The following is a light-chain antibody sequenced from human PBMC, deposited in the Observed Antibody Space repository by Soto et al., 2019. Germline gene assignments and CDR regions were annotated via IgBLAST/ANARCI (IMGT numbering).Light chain of an antibody. Sequence: NFMLTQPHSVSESPGKTVSISCTRRSASIASKCVQWCQQRPGSAPTTVIYEDNQRPSGVPDRFSDSIDSSSNSASLAISVRRTEDWAAYYCQSYDSYQGGVLGGGTKLTVL. J-gene: IGLJ2*01. CDR1: SASIASKC. CDR2: EDN. CDR3: QSYDSYQGGV. V-gene: IGLV6-57*04.